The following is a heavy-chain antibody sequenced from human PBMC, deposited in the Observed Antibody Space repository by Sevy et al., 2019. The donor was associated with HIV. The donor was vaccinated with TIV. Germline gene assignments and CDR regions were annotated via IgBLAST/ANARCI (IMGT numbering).Heavy chain of an antibody. D-gene: IGHD3-16*02. CDR2: LSGSGGST. CDR1: GFTFSIYA. V-gene: IGHV3-23*01. J-gene: IGHJ4*02. Sequence: GGSLRLSCAASGFTFSIYAMSWVRQAPGKGLEWVSGLSGSGGSTYYADSVKGRFTISRDNSKNKLYLQMNSLRAEDTAVYYCAKDQGDYVWGTFRDYWGQGTLVTVSS. CDR3: AKDQGDYVWGTFRDY.